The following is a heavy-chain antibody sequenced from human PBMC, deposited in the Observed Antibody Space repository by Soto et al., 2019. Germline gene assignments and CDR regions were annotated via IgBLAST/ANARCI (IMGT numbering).Heavy chain of an antibody. D-gene: IGHD2-2*01. J-gene: IGHJ5*02. V-gene: IGHV1-2*02. Sequence: ASVKVSCKASGYKFTAYYMHWVRQAPGQGLEWMGWINPGSGATSYAQTFQGRVTMTRDTSINTVYMEVTSLRPDDTAVYYCGILSKGFCSDTICYSWLDPWGQGTL. CDR2: INPGSGAT. CDR3: GILSKGFCSDTICYSWLDP. CDR1: GYKFTAYY.